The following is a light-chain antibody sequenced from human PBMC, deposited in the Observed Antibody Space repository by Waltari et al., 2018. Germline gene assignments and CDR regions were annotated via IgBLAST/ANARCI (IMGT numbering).Light chain of an antibody. CDR3: MQGTHWPWT. J-gene: IGKJ1*01. CDR1: QSLVPSDGNTS. V-gene: IGKV2-30*02. Sequence: DVVMTQSPLSLPVTLGQPASISCRSSQSLVPSDGNTSLNWFQQRPGQSPRLLFYRVSNRDSGVPDRFSGSGSGTDFTLKISRVEAEDVGVYYCMQGTHWPWTFGQGTKVEIK. CDR2: RVS.